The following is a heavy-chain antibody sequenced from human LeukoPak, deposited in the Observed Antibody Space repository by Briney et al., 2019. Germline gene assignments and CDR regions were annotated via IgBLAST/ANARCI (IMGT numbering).Heavy chain of an antibody. V-gene: IGHV3-30*19. CDR2: ISSNGNSE. Sequence: GGSLRLSCVASGFIFTSYGMHWVRQAPGKGLQWVALISSNGNSERYADSVKGRFSISRDNSKNTMYLRMNSLRAEDTAIYYCTGIKYSTSWSGDYWGQGALVTVSS. CDR1: GFIFTSYG. D-gene: IGHD6-13*01. CDR3: TGIKYSTSWSGDY. J-gene: IGHJ4*02.